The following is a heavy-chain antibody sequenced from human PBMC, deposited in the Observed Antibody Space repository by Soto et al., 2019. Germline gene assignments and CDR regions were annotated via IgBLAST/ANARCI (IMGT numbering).Heavy chain of an antibody. V-gene: IGHV3-9*01. Sequence: EVQLVESGGTLVQPGRSLRLSCVASGFTFDDYAMHWVRRAPGKGLEWVSGINWNSEKIGYADSVKGRFTISRDNAKNSLSLQMNSLRVEDTALYFCTKADYGDYSGSRPFDHWGQGTLVTVSS. CDR2: INWNSEKI. CDR3: TKADYGDYSGSRPFDH. D-gene: IGHD4-17*01. CDR1: GFTFDDYA. J-gene: IGHJ5*02.